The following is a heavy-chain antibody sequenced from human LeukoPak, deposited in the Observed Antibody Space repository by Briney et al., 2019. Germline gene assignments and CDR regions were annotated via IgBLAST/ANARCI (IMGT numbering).Heavy chain of an antibody. CDR2: ISWNSGSI. CDR3: AKDLYYYDSSGYYSS. CDR1: GFTFSSYA. J-gene: IGHJ5*02. Sequence: PGGSLRLSCAASGFTFSSYAMHWVRQAPGKGLEWVSGISWNSGSIGYADSVKGRFTISRDNAKNSLYLQMNSLRAEDTALYYCAKDLYYYDSSGYYSSWGQGTLVTVSS. D-gene: IGHD3-22*01. V-gene: IGHV3-9*01.